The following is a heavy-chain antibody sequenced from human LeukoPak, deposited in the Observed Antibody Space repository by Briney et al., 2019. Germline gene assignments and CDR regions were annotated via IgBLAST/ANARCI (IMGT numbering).Heavy chain of an antibody. CDR1: GYTFIGYY. Sequence: ASVKVSCKASGYTFIGYYMHWVRQAPGQGLEWMGWIHPNSGGTNYAQKFQGRVTMTRDTSISTAYMELSRLRSDDTAVYYCARDRVTLTTIPYDWFDPWGQGTLVTVSS. D-gene: IGHD2-21*02. CDR3: ARDRVTLTTIPYDWFDP. V-gene: IGHV1-2*02. CDR2: IHPNSGGT. J-gene: IGHJ5*02.